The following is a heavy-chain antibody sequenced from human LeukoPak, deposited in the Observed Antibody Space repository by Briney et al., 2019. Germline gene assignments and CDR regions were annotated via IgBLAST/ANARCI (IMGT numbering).Heavy chain of an antibody. J-gene: IGHJ4*02. CDR2: ISWNSGSI. CDR1: GFTFDDYA. CDR3: AKDRSSVVRGVIVTGFDY. V-gene: IGHV3-9*01. D-gene: IGHD3-10*01. Sequence: GRSLRLSCAASGFTFDDYAMHWVRQAPGKGLEWVSGISWNSGSIGYADSVRGRFTISRDNAKNSLYLQMNSLRAEDTALYYCAKDRSSVVRGVIVTGFDYWGQGTLVTVSS.